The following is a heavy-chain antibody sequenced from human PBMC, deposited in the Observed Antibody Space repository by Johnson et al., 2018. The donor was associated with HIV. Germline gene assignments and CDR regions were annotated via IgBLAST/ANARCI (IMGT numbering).Heavy chain of an antibody. CDR2: IYSGGST. D-gene: IGHD5-18*01. V-gene: IGHV3-66*01. J-gene: IGHJ3*02. CDR3: ARAYSYGVFDS. Sequence: EVQLVESGGGLVQPGGSLRLSCAASGFTVSSNYMSWVRQTPGKGLEWVSVIYSGGSTYYADSVKGRFTISRDNSKKTLYLQMNTLRPEDTAVYYCARAYSYGVFDSWGQGTMVTVSS. CDR1: GFTVSSNY.